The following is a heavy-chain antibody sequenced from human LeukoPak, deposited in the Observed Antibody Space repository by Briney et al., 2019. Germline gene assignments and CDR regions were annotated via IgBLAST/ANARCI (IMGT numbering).Heavy chain of an antibody. D-gene: IGHD1-26*01. J-gene: IGHJ4*02. CDR3: ARDASGRYYYFDY. Sequence: GGSLRLSCEASGFTFSLYAMHWVRQAPGKGLEWVALISYDGSNKYYGDSVKGRFTISRDNSRNTLYVQTNSLRAEDTAVYYCARDASGRYYYFDYWGQGTPVTVSS. CDR1: GFTFSLYA. CDR2: ISYDGSNK. V-gene: IGHV3-30*04.